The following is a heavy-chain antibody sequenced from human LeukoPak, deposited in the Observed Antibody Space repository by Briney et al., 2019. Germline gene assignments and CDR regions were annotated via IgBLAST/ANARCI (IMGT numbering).Heavy chain of an antibody. CDR2: FDPEDGET. J-gene: IGHJ4*02. CDR1: XYTLTXLS. V-gene: IGHV1-24*01. D-gene: IGHD2-21*02. Sequence: VSCKVXXYTLTXLSMHWVRQAPGKGLEWMGGFDPEDGETIYAQKFQGRVTMTEDTSTDTAYMELSSLRSEDTAVYYCATLTHDSLNFDYWGQGTLVTVSS. CDR3: ATLTHDSLNFDY.